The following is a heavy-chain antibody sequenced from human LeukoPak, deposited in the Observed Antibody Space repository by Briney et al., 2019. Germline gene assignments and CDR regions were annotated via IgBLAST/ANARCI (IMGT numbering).Heavy chain of an antibody. CDR2: IGTAGDT. CDR1: GFTFSSYD. D-gene: IGHD3-16*01. Sequence: GGSLRLSCAASGFTFSSYDMHWVRQATGKGLEWVPAIGTAGDTYYPGSVKGRFTISRENTKNSLYLQMNSLRAEDTAVYYCARVYYDYVGGMDVWGQGTTVTVSS. CDR3: ARVYYDYVGGMDV. V-gene: IGHV3-13*01. J-gene: IGHJ6*02.